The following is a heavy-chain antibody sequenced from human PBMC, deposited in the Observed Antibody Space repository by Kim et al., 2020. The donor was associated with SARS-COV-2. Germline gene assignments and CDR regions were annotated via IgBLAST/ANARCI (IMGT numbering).Heavy chain of an antibody. CDR1: GFTFSSYA. Sequence: GGSLRLSCAASGFTFSSYAMHWVRQAPGKGLEWVAVISYDGSNKYYADSVKGRFTISRDNSKNTLYLQMNSLRAEDTAVYYCARPRGYSYGSYFDDWGQGTLVTVSS. D-gene: IGHD5-18*01. V-gene: IGHV3-30-3*01. CDR3: ARPRGYSYGSYFDD. J-gene: IGHJ4*02. CDR2: ISYDGSNK.